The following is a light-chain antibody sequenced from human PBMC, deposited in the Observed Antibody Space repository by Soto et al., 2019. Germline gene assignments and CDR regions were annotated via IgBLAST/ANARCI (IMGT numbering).Light chain of an antibody. CDR1: QGIRND. J-gene: IGKJ1*01. CDR2: AAS. CDR3: QRTYNAPHWT. Sequence: DIQMTQSPSSLSASVGDRVTITCRASQGIRNDLGWYQQKPGKAPKRLIYAASSLQSGVPSRFSGSGSGTEFTLTISSLQPEDVATYYGQRTYNAPHWTCGQGTKGDIK. V-gene: IGKV1-17*01.